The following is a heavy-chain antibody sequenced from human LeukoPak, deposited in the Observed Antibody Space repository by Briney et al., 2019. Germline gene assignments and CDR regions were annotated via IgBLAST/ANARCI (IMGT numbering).Heavy chain of an antibody. D-gene: IGHD6-13*01. Sequence: PGGSLRLSCSASGFTFSSYSMNWVRQAPGRGLEGVSSMSSSGSYISYADSVKGRFTISRDNGKNSLYLQVNSPRGADTAVYYCARGGGSSWYGFSDYWGQGTLVTVSS. CDR1: GFTFSSYS. V-gene: IGHV3-21*01. CDR2: MSSSGSYI. J-gene: IGHJ4*02. CDR3: ARGGGSSWYGFSDY.